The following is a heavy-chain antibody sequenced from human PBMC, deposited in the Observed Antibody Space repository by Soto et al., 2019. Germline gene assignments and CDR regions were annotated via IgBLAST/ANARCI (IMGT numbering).Heavy chain of an antibody. V-gene: IGHV1-69*02. CDR3: VGGYNGRLDY. CDR2: ILPILDVA. J-gene: IGHJ4*02. CDR1: GGTFSTYT. D-gene: IGHD5-12*01. Sequence: QIQLVQSGAEVKKPGSSVKVSCKTSGGTFSTYTIAWVRQAPGQGLEWMGLILPILDVANYAQKFQGGVTFTADKSTATAYMELSSLKPDDTAVYYCVGGYNGRLDYWGQGTLVTVSS.